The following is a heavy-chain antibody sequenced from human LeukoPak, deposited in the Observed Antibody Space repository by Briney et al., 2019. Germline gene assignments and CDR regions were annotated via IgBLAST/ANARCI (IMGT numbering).Heavy chain of an antibody. V-gene: IGHV4-61*02. Sequence: SQTLSLTCTVSGGSISSGSYYWSWIRQPAGKGLEWIGRIYTSGITNYNPSLKSRVTISVDTSKNQFSLKLSSATAADTAVYYCARVGTIFGVVIDDAFDIWGQGTMVTVSS. CDR2: IYTSGIT. D-gene: IGHD3-3*01. J-gene: IGHJ3*02. CDR1: GGSISSGSYY. CDR3: ARVGTIFGVVIDDAFDI.